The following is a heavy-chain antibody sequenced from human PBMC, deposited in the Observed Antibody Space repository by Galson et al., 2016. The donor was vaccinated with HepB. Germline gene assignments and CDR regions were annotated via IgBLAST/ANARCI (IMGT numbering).Heavy chain of an antibody. V-gene: IGHV3-72*01. J-gene: IGHJ2*01. CDR2: MRNKANSHTT. Sequence: SLRLSCAASGFSLSDYYIDWVRLAPGKGLEWIGRMRNKANSHTTRYAASLKGRFTISRDDSKNSLFLEKSSLKSEDTAVYYCTRDPGDWYFDFWGRGTLVTVSS. CDR1: GFSLSDYY. CDR3: TRDPGDWYFDF. D-gene: IGHD3-10*01.